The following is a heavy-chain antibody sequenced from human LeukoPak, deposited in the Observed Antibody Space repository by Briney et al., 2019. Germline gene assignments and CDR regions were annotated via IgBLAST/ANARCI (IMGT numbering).Heavy chain of an antibody. V-gene: IGHV1-2*02. CDR1: GYTFTGHY. CDR2: INPNSGGT. CDR3: ARGAMVRGSRRGDYYFDY. D-gene: IGHD3-10*01. J-gene: IGHJ4*02. Sequence: ASVKVSCKASGYTFTGHYMHWVRQAPGQGLEWMGWINPNSGGTNYAQKFQGRVTMTRDTSISTAYMELSRLRSDDTAVYYCARGAMVRGSRRGDYYFDYWGQGTLVTVSS.